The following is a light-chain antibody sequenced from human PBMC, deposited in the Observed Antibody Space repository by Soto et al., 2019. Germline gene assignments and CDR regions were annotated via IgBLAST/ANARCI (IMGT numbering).Light chain of an antibody. V-gene: IGKV3-20*01. J-gene: IGKJ1*01. CDR3: QQYNSWPPAWT. Sequence: EIVLTQSPGTLSLSPGERATLSCRASQSVSNNYLAWYQQKPGPAPRLLIHGASNRATGIPDRFSGSGSGADFTLTISSLQSEDFAVYYCQQYNSWPPAWTFGQGTKVDIK. CDR2: GAS. CDR1: QSVSNNY.